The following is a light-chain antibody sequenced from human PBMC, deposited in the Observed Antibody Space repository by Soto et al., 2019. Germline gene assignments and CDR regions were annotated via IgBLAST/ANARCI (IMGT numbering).Light chain of an antibody. Sequence: DIQMTQSPSSLSASVGDRVTISCQASQSISIHLHWYQQKPGKAPNLLIYAASTLQSGVPSRFSGSGSGTDFTLTISSLQPEDFATYYCQQTYSTPHTFGPWTKVDIK. CDR1: QSISIH. V-gene: IGKV1-39*01. CDR3: QQTYSTPHT. J-gene: IGKJ3*01. CDR2: AAS.